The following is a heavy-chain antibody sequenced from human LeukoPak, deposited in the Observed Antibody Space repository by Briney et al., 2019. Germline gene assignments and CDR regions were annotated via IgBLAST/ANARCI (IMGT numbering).Heavy chain of an antibody. V-gene: IGHV3-23*01. CDR2: ISGSGGST. Sequence: GGSLRLSCAASGFTFSSYAMSWVRQAPGKGLEWVSAISGSGGSTYYADSVKGRFTISRDNSKNTLSLQMNSLRAEDTSVYYFAKEGLQLYAFFDYWGQGTLVTVSS. CDR3: AKEGLQLYAFFDY. CDR1: GFTFSSYA. D-gene: IGHD5-18*01. J-gene: IGHJ4*02.